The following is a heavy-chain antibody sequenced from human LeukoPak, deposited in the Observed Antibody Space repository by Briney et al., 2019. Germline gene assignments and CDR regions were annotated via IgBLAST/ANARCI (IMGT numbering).Heavy chain of an antibody. CDR3: ARDSLMYNWNGVYFDY. CDR2: IWYDGSNK. J-gene: IGHJ4*02. V-gene: IGHV3-33*01. Sequence: GGTLRLSCAASGFTFSSYGMHWVRQAPGKGLEWVAVIWYDGSNKYYADSVKGRFTISRDNSKNTLYLQMNSLRAEDTAVYSCARDSLMYNWNGVYFDYWGQGTLVTVPS. D-gene: IGHD1-1*01. CDR1: GFTFSSYG.